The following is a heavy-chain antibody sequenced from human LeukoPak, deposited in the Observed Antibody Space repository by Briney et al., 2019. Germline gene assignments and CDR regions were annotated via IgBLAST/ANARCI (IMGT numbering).Heavy chain of an antibody. V-gene: IGHV3-23*01. D-gene: IGHD3-3*01. Sequence: GGSLRLSCVASGFTFSSYAMSWVRQAPGKGLEWVSVVSGGGHNTYYADSVKGRFTMSRDNSKRTVYLQMSSLRAEDTAVYYCAKDRSSWYYPFDSWGQGTLVTVAS. J-gene: IGHJ4*02. CDR3: AKDRSSWYYPFDS. CDR1: GFTFSSYA. CDR2: VSGGGHNT.